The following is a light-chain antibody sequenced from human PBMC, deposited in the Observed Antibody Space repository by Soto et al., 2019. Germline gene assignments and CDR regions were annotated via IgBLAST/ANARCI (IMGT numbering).Light chain of an antibody. J-gene: IGLJ2*01. CDR1: SSDVGAYNR. CDR3: SLYTSSSTVA. CDR2: EVS. Sequence: QAVVTQPPSVSGSPGQSVTIPCTATSSDVGAYNRVSWYQQPPGTPPKLMIYEVSNRPSGVPDRFSGSKSGNTASLTISGLQAEDEADYYCSLYTSSSTVAFGGGTKVTVL. V-gene: IGLV2-18*01.